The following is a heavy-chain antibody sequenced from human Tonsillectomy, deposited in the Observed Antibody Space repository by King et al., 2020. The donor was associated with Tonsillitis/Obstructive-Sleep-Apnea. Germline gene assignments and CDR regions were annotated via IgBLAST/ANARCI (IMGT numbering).Heavy chain of an antibody. D-gene: IGHD2-2*01. CDR1: GGSISSSSYY. CDR2: IYYSGST. J-gene: IGHJ4*02. CDR3: ARLDSRCIITSCYGDY. V-gene: IGHV4-39*01. Sequence: QLQESGPGLVKPSETLSLTCTVSGGSISSSSYYWGWIRQPPGKGLEWIGSIYYSGSTYYNPSLKSRVTISVDTSKNQFSLKLSSVTAADTAVYYCARLDSRCIITSCYGDYWGQGTLVTVSA.